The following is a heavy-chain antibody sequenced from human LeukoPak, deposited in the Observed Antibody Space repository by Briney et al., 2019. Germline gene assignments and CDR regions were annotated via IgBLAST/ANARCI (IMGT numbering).Heavy chain of an antibody. D-gene: IGHD5-12*01. CDR2: IYTSGST. Sequence: SETLSLTCTVSGDSISSYYWSWIRQPAGKGLECIGRIYTSGSTNYNPSLKSRVTMSVDTSKNQFSLKLSSVTAADTAVYYCARDRRMGYSGYDLNNWFDPWGQGTLVTVSS. CDR3: ARDRRMGYSGYDLNNWFDP. V-gene: IGHV4-4*07. J-gene: IGHJ5*02. CDR1: GDSISSYY.